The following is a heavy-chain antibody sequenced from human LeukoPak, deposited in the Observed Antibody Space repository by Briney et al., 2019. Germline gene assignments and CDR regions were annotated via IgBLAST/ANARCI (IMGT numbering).Heavy chain of an antibody. J-gene: IGHJ3*02. CDR1: GYTFTSYY. Sequence: ASVKVSCKASGYTFTSYYMHWVRQAPGQGLEWMGIINPSGGSTSYAQKFQGRVTMTRDMSTSTVYMELSSLRSEDTAVYYCARVGIAVAGTAPGAFDIWGQGTIVTVSS. D-gene: IGHD6-19*01. CDR3: ARVGIAVAGTAPGAFDI. CDR2: INPSGGST. V-gene: IGHV1-46*01.